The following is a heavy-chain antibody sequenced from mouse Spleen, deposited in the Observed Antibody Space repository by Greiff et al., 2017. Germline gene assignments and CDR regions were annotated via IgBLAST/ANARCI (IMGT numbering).Heavy chain of an antibody. CDR1: GYTFTDYA. J-gene: IGHJ2*01. D-gene: IGHD2-3*01. V-gene: IGHV1S137*01. Sequence: QVQLQQSGAELVRPGVSVKISCKGSGYTFTDYAMHWVKQSHAKSLEWIGVISTYYGDASYNQKFKGKVTMTVDKSSSTAYMELARLTSEDSAIYYCARSMSGYFDYWGQGTTLTVSS. CDR2: ISTYYGDA. CDR3: ARSMSGYFDY.